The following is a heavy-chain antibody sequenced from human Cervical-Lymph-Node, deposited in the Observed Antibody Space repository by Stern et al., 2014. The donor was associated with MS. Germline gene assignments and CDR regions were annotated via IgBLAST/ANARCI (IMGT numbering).Heavy chain of an antibody. V-gene: IGHV5-51*01. D-gene: IGHD3-22*01. CDR2: IFPIDSET. CDR1: GYSFSSYW. Sequence: EVQLVQSGAEVKKPGESLKIACKGSGYSFSSYWIAWERQMPGKGLEWMGMIFPIDSETRYSPAFEGQVTISVDKSTSTAYLHWSSLKASDTARYYCGREVALTAGLLGFWGQGTQVIVS. CDR3: GREVALTAGLLGF. J-gene: IGHJ4*02.